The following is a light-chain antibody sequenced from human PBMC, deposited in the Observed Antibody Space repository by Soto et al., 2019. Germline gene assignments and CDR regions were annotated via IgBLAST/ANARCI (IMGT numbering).Light chain of an antibody. V-gene: IGKV1-27*01. J-gene: IGKJ1*01. CDR2: AAS. CDR1: QGISNY. Sequence: DIQMTQSPSSLSASVGDRVTITCRASQGISNYLAWYQKKPGKVPKLLIYAASTLQSWVTSRFSGSGSGTDFTLTISSLQPEDVANYYCQKYNSAPRTFGQGTKVEI. CDR3: QKYNSAPRT.